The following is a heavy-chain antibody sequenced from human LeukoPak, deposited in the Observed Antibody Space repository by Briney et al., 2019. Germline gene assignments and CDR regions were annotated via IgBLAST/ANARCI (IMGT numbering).Heavy chain of an antibody. CDR2: IKSKTDGGTT. CDR3: TTDDVVVPAALREAFDI. V-gene: IGHV3-15*01. D-gene: IGHD2-2*01. Sequence: GGTLRLSCAASGFTFSNAWMSWARHAPGKGREGVGRIKSKTDGGTTAYAAPEKGRFTISRDDSKNTPYLQMNSLKTEDTAVYYCTTDDVVVPAALREAFDIWGQGTMVTVSS. J-gene: IGHJ3*02. CDR1: GFTFSNAW.